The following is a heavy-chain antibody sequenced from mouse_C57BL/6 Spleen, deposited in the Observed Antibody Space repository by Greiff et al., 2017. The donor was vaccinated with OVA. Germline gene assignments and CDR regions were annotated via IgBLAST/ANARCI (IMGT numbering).Heavy chain of an antibody. CDR2: IDPSDSET. CDR1: GYTFTSYW. D-gene: IGHD1-1*01. J-gene: IGHJ4*01. V-gene: IGHV1-52*01. CDR3: ARGYYGSSFYLSMDY. Sequence: VQLQQPGAELVRPGSSVKLSCKASGYTFTSYWMHWVKQRPIQGLEWIGNIDPSDSETHYNQKFKDKATLTVDKSSSTAYMQLSSLTSEDSAVYYCARGYYGSSFYLSMDYWGQGTSVTVSS.